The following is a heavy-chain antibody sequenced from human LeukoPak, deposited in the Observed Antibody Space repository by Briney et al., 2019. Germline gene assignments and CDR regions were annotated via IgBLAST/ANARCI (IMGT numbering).Heavy chain of an antibody. CDR2: TYSAGAT. D-gene: IGHD1-26*01. J-gene: IGHJ4*02. CDR3: ARVWELSFDH. Sequence: GGSLRLSCAASGFTVSSDHMSWVRQAPGEGLECVSITYSAGATAYADSVKGRFTISRDNSKNTVHLQMNSLRAEDTAVYYCARVWELSFDHWGQGALVTVSS. CDR1: GFTVSSDH. V-gene: IGHV3-53*01.